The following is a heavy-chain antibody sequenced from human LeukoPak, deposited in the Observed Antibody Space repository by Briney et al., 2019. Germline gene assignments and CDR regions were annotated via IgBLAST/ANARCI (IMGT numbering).Heavy chain of an antibody. CDR3: ARHRRRDNWNDAVDYFDY. Sequence: PSETLSLTGTVSGGSISSSSYYWGWIRQPPGKGLEWIGSIYYSGSTYYNPSLKSRVTISVDTSKNQFSLKLSSVTAADTAVYYCARHRRRDNWNDAVDYFDYWGQGTLVTVSS. CDR2: IYYSGST. CDR1: GGSISSSSYY. V-gene: IGHV4-39*01. D-gene: IGHD1-20*01. J-gene: IGHJ4*02.